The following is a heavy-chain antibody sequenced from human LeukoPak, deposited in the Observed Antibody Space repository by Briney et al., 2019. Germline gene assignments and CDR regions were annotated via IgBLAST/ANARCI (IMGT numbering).Heavy chain of an antibody. CDR3: AKDSGILWFGELSYYGVGV. J-gene: IGHJ6*02. Sequence: GGSLRLSYTASGFTFSSYAMSWVRQAPGKGLEWVSAISGSGGSTYYADPVKGRFTISRDNSKNTLYLQMNSLRAEDTAVYYCAKDSGILWFGELSYYGVGVWGQGTTVTVSS. CDR2: ISGSGGST. CDR1: GFTFSSYA. D-gene: IGHD3-10*01. V-gene: IGHV3-23*01.